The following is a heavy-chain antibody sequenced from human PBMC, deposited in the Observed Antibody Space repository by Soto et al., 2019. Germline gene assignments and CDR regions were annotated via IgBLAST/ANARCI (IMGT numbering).Heavy chain of an antibody. CDR3: VRDVESPGISGSWGAFDI. V-gene: IGHV4-4*07. CDR2: IYSSGNT. Sequence: PSETRSLTCTVSGGSIRNYFWTWIRQPAGKGLEWIGRIYSSGNTVYNASLKSRVTMSIDMSKNQFSLKLSSMTAADTAVYYCVRDVESPGISGSWGAFDIWGQGTVVTVSS. D-gene: IGHD1-20*01. J-gene: IGHJ3*02. CDR1: GGSIRNYF.